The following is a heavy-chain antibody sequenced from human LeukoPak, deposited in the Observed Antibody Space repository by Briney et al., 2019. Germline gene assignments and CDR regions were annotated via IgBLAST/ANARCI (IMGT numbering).Heavy chain of an antibody. V-gene: IGHV1-2*02. D-gene: IGHD4-17*01. CDR1: AYTFTAYF. CDR3: ARGYGDYYFDY. CDR2: MNPNSGDT. Sequence: ASVKVSCEASAYTFTAYFVHWVRQAPGQGLEWLGWMNPNSGDTNFAQKFQGRVTMTRDTSINTAYMELTRLTFDDTAVYYCARGYGDYYFDYWGQGTLVTVSS. J-gene: IGHJ4*02.